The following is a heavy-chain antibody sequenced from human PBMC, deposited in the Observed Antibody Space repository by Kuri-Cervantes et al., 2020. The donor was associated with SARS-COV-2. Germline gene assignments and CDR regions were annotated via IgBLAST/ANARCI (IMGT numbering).Heavy chain of an antibody. CDR2: IYWDDDK. J-gene: IGHJ2*01. CDR1: GFSLSNARMG. V-gene: IGHV2-5*05. CDR3: VTSKYWYFDL. Sequence: SGPTLVKPTETLTLTCTVSGFSLSNARMGVSWIRQPPGKALEWLALIYWDDDKRYGPSLKSRLTITKDTSKNQVVLTMTNMDPVDTATYYCVTSKYWYFDLWGRGTLVTVSS.